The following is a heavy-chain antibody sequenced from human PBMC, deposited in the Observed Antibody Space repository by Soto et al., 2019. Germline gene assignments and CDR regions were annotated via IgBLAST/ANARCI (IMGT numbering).Heavy chain of an antibody. V-gene: IGHV3-30-3*01. CDR2: ISYDGSNK. Sequence: PGGSLRLSCAASGFTFSSYAMHWVRQAPGKGLEWVAVISYDGSNKYYADSVKGRFTISRDNSKNTLYLQMNSLRAEDTAVYYCAREGGDGYNLDFDYWGQGTLVTVSS. J-gene: IGHJ4*02. CDR3: AREGGDGYNLDFDY. D-gene: IGHD2-21*01. CDR1: GFTFSSYA.